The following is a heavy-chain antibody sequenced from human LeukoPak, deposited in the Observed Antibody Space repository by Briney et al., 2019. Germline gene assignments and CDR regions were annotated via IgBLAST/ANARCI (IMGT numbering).Heavy chain of an antibody. CDR2: IYYSGST. CDR1: GGSISSYY. J-gene: IGHJ4*02. D-gene: IGHD3-9*01. Sequence: SETLSLTCTVSGGSISSYYWSWIRQPPGKGLEWIGYIYYSGSTNYNPSLKSRVTISVDTSKNQFSLRLSSVTAADTAVCYCASSPAFDILTGYFPYYFDYWGQGTLVTVSS. V-gene: IGHV4-59*01. CDR3: ASSPAFDILTGYFPYYFDY.